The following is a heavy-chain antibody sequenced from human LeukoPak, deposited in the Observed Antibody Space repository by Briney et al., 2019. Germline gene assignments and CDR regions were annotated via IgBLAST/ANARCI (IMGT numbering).Heavy chain of an antibody. V-gene: IGHV3-15*05. D-gene: IGHD3-3*01. CDR2: IKTKTDGGTT. CDR3: TTDFKRAYYGS. J-gene: IGHJ5*02. Sequence: PGGSLRLSCAASGFTFSSYAMSWVRQAPGKGLEWVGRIKTKTDGGTTDYAAPVKGRFTISRDDSKNTLYLQMNSLKTEDTAVYYCTTDFKRAYYGSWGQGTLVTVSS. CDR1: GFTFSSYA.